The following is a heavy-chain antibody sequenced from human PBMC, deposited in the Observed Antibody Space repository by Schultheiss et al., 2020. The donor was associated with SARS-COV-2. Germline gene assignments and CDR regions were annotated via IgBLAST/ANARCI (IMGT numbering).Heavy chain of an antibody. Sequence: GGSLRLSCAASGFTFSDHYMDWVRQAPGKGLEWVGRTRNKANSYTTEYAASVKGRFTISRDDSKNSLYLQMNSLKTEDTAVYYCAKAQGYCTGGVCSNYYYYGMDVWGQGTTVTVSS. CDR3: AKAQGYCTGGVCSNYYYYGMDV. D-gene: IGHD2-8*02. CDR2: TRNKANSYTT. V-gene: IGHV3-72*01. J-gene: IGHJ6*02. CDR1: GFTFSDHY.